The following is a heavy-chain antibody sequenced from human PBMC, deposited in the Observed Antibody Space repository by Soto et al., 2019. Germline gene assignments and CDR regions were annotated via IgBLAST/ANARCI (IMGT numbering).Heavy chain of an antibody. CDR2: INYSGNT. V-gene: IGHV4-39*01. CDR3: ARQIGRNLWAFDI. CDR1: GGSISNGDYH. J-gene: IGHJ3*02. D-gene: IGHD1-1*01. Sequence: QLQLQESGPGLVKPSETLSLICTVSGGSISNGDYHWGWIRQPPGEGLEWIGSINYSGNTHYNPSRTSRVTMSVDSSKNQFSLNLKSVTAADTAVYYCARQIGRNLWAFDIWGQGTMVTVSS.